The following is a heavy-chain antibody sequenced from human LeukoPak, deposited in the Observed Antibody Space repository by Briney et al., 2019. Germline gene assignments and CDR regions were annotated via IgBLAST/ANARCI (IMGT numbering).Heavy chain of an antibody. D-gene: IGHD6-19*01. Sequence: GRSLRLSCAASGFTFSNYGMHWVRQAPGKGLEWVAVIWYDGSNKYYADSVKGRFTISRNNSKNTLYLQMNSLRAEDTAVYYCARVLSGWFKFDYWGQGTLVTVSS. J-gene: IGHJ4*02. V-gene: IGHV3-33*01. CDR3: ARVLSGWFKFDY. CDR2: IWYDGSNK. CDR1: GFTFSNYG.